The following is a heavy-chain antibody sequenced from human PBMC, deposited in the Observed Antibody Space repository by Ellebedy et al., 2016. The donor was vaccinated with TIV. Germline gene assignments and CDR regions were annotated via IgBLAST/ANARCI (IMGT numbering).Heavy chain of an antibody. CDR1: GFTFSNYD. D-gene: IGHD2-15*01. J-gene: IGHJ5*02. CDR2: IGTAGDT. V-gene: IGHV3-13*01. Sequence: PGGSLRLSCAASGFTFSNYDMHWVRQTTGKGLEWVSTIGTAGDTYYPGSVTGRFTISRENDKNSLYLQMNSLRAGDTAVYYCARAYCSGGRCENWFDPWGQGTLVTVSS. CDR3: ARAYCSGGRCENWFDP.